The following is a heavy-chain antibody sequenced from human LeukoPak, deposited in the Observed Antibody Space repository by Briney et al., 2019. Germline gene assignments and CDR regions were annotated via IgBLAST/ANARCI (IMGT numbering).Heavy chain of an antibody. Sequence: ASVKVSCTASGGTFSSYAISWVRQAPGQGLEWMGGIIPIFGTANYAQKFQGRVTITADESTSTAYMELSSLRSEDTAVYYCARVSGEGYSYGYFDYWGQGTLVTVSS. D-gene: IGHD5-18*01. J-gene: IGHJ4*02. CDR3: ARVSGEGYSYGYFDY. CDR1: GGTFSSYA. V-gene: IGHV1-69*13. CDR2: IIPIFGTA.